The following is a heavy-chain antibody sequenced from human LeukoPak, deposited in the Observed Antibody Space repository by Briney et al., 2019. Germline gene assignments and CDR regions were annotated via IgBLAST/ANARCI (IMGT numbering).Heavy chain of an antibody. Sequence: PSQTLSLTCTVSGGSISSGGYYWSWIRQPPGKGLEWIGEINHSGSTNYNPSLKSRVTISVDTSKNQFSLKLSSVTAADTAVYYCARSPFRAYAQRRFDPWGQGTLVTVSS. J-gene: IGHJ5*02. D-gene: IGHD2-2*01. CDR3: ARSPFRAYAQRRFDP. CDR1: GGSISSGGYY. V-gene: IGHV4-30-2*01. CDR2: INHSGST.